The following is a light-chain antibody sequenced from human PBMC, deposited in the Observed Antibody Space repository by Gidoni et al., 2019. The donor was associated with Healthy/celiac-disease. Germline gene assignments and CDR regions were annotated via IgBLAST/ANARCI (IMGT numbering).Light chain of an antibody. CDR1: QSISSY. V-gene: IGKV1-39*01. CDR2: AAS. Sequence: HMNQSPSSLSASVGDRVIITCRASQSISSYLNWYQQKPGKAPKLLSYAASSLQSGVPARFSGSGSGTDFTLTISSLQPEDFATYYCQQSYSTPICSFGQGTKLEIK. J-gene: IGKJ2*04. CDR3: QQSYSTPICS.